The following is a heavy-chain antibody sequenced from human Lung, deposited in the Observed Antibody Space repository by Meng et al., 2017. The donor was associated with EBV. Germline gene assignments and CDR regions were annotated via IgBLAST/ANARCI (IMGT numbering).Heavy chain of an antibody. CDR1: GVSISSVCYS. CDR2: IYYSGRA. CDR3: ASLGGVRGVIKGFDY. V-gene: IGHV4-31*01. Sequence: VPLHESSQGALKRSHTLSPNCTVSGVSISSVCYSCSCIRQHPGTGLQWMENIYYSGRAYYHPSFKSTVTISGYTSKNHFSLTLSSVTAADTAVNYCASLGGVRGVIKGFDYWGQGTLVTVSS. J-gene: IGHJ4*02. D-gene: IGHD3-10*01.